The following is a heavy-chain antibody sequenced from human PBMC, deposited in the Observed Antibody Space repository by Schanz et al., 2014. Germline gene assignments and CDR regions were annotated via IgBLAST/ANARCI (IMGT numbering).Heavy chain of an antibody. CDR1: GFTFSSYS. CDR2: ITYDGSNT. CDR3: ARGGAYRSPSPVFYFDY. V-gene: IGHV3-30*03. Sequence: VQLVESGGGLVQPGGSLRLSCAASGFTFSSYSMNWVRQAPGGGLEWVAIITYDGSNTYHADSVKGRFTISRDNSKNTLYLQMNSLRAEDTAVYYCARGGAYRSPSPVFYFDYWGQGTLVTVSS. D-gene: IGHD6-6*01. J-gene: IGHJ4*02.